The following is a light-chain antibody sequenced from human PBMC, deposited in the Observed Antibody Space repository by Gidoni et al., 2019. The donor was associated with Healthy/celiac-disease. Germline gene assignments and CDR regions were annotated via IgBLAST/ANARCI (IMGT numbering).Light chain of an antibody. CDR3: QVWDSSSDQREV. V-gene: IGLV3-21*02. Sequence: SSVLTQPPAVSVAPGQTARLTCGGNNIGSKSVHWYQQKPGPAPVLFVYDDSDRPSGIPARFSVSNAWSTATLTISRVEAGDEADYYFQVWDSSSDQREVFGGGTKLTVL. CDR2: DDS. J-gene: IGLJ3*02. CDR1: NIGSKS.